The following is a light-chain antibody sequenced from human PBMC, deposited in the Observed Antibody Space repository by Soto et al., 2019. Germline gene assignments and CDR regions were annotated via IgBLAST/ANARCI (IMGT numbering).Light chain of an antibody. J-gene: IGKJ1*01. Sequence: ITCRASQSISSWLAWYQQKPGKAPKLLIYKASSLESGVPSRFSGSGSGTEFTLTISSMQPDDFATYYCQHYNSYPVTFGQGTKVDIK. CDR2: KAS. CDR1: QSISSW. V-gene: IGKV1-5*03. CDR3: QHYNSYPVT.